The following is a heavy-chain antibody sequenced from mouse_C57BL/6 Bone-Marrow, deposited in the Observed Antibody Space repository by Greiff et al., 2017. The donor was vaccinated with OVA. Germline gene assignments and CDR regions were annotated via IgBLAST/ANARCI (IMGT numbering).Heavy chain of an antibody. CDR1: GYTFTTYP. CDR2: FHPYNDDT. Sequence: VQLQESGAELVKPGASVKMSCKASGYTFTTYPIEWMKQNHGKSLEWIGNFHPYNDDTKYNEKFKGKATLTVEKSSSTVYLELSRLTSDDSAVYYCARCGYYDYYAMDYWGQGTSVTVSS. CDR3: ARCGYYDYYAMDY. D-gene: IGHD2-3*01. V-gene: IGHV1-47*01. J-gene: IGHJ4*01.